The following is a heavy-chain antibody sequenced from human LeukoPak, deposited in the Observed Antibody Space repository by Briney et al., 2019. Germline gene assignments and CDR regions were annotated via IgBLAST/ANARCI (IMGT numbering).Heavy chain of an antibody. J-gene: IGHJ4*02. CDR1: GYTLTSYY. D-gene: IGHD3-22*01. CDR3: ARLFNYYDNSGYYQYYFDY. CDR2: INPNTGDT. Sequence: GASVKVSCKASGYTLTSYYMHWVRQAPGQGLDWMGWINPNTGDTSFAQKFQGRVTLTRDTSISTSYMELSRLKSDDTAVYYCARLFNYYDNSGYYQYYFDYWGQGTLVTVSS. V-gene: IGHV1-2*02.